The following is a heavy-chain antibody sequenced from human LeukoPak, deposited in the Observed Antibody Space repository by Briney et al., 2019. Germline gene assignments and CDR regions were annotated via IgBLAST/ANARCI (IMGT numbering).Heavy chain of an antibody. D-gene: IGHD2-15*01. CDR2: INPSGGST. CDR3: ARDRSAAPTYYYYGMDV. J-gene: IGHJ6*04. CDR1: GYTFTSYY. V-gene: IGHV1-46*01. Sequence: ASVKVSCEASGYTFTSYYMHWVRQAPGQGLEWMGIINPSGGSTSYAQKFQGRVTMTRDTSTSTVYMELSSLRSEDTAVYYCARDRSAAPTYYYYGMDVWGKGTTVTVSS.